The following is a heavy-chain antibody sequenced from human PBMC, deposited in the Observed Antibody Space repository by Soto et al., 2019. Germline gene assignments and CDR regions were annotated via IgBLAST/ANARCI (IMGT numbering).Heavy chain of an antibody. V-gene: IGHV1-69*12. CDR2: IILPFGVP. Sequence: QVRLVQSGAEVKKPGSSVKVSCKASGGTFSNFAINWVRQAPGQGLEWMGGIILPFGVPHYAQKFQGRVTIAADESMTTAYMDLSGLRSEDPAVYYCARGPDYEGYFGYWGQGTLVTVSS. D-gene: IGHD4-17*01. J-gene: IGHJ4*02. CDR3: ARGPDYEGYFGY. CDR1: GGTFSNFA.